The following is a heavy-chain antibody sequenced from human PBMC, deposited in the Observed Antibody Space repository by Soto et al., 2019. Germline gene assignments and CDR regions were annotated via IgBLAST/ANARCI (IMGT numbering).Heavy chain of an antibody. CDR2: IKQDGSEN. CDR3: ARGIRSSEYNCFDP. D-gene: IGHD3-10*01. J-gene: IGHJ5*02. CDR1: GFTFSSYW. Sequence: GGSLRLSCAASGFTFSSYWMTWVRQAPGKGLEWVANIKQDGSENYYVDSVKGRFNISRDNAKNSLYLQMNSLRAEDTAVYYCARGIRSSEYNCFDPWGQGTLVTVSS. V-gene: IGHV3-7*01.